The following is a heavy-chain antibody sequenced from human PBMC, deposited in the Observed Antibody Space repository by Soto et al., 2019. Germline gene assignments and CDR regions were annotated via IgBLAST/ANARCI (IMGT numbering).Heavy chain of an antibody. CDR2: ISGSGGST. CDR3: AKDNYDFWSGYYTRLDGGFAP. D-gene: IGHD3-3*01. CDR1: GFTFSSYA. V-gene: IGHV3-23*01. Sequence: EVQLLESGGGLVQPGGSLRLSCAASGFTFSSYAMSWVRQAPGKGLEWVSAISGSGGSTYYADSVKGRFTISRDNSKNTLYLQMNSLRAEDTAVYYCAKDNYDFWSGYYTRLDGGFAPWGQGTLVTVSS. J-gene: IGHJ5*02.